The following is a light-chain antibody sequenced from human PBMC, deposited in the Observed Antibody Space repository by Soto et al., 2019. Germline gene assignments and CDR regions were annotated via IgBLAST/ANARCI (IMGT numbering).Light chain of an antibody. J-gene: IGKJ1*01. Sequence: EVVMTQSPATLSVSPGEGATLSCRASQSFSNTLAWYQLRPGQSPRLLIYDAATTATGIPARFSGSGSGTEFTLTISSLQSEDFAVYYCQQYYTRPHTFGQGTKVEIK. V-gene: IGKV3-15*01. CDR3: QQYYTRPHT. CDR2: DAA. CDR1: QSFSNT.